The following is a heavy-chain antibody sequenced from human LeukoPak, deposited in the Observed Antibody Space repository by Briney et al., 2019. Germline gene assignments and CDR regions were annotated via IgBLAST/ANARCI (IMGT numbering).Heavy chain of an antibody. V-gene: IGHV3-23*01. J-gene: IGHJ4*02. CDR1: GFSFSTYA. Sequence: GGSLRLSCAASGFSFSTYAMSWVRQAPGKGLEWVSGVNGNGGSTSYADSVKGRFTIFRDNSKNTVYLQMNSLRVEDTVVYYCAKSLYGGCDYWGQGTVVTVSS. CDR2: VNGNGGST. CDR3: AKSLYGGCDY. D-gene: IGHD3-16*02.